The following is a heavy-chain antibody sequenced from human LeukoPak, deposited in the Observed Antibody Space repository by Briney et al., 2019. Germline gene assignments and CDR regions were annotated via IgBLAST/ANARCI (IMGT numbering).Heavy chain of an antibody. J-gene: IGHJ5*02. CDR1: GGSISSGGYY. CDR3: ARARVPSEYQQLSWFDP. D-gene: IGHD2-2*01. CDR2: LYHSGST. Sequence: SQTLSLTCTVSGGSISSGGYYWSWIRQPPGKGLEWIGYLYHSGSTYYNPSLKSRVTISVDRSKNQFSLKLSSVTAADTAVYYCARARVPSEYQQLSWFDPWGQGTLVTVSS. V-gene: IGHV4-30-2*01.